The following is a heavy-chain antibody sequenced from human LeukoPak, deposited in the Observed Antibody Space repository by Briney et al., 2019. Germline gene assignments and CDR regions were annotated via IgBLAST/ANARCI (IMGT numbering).Heavy chain of an antibody. CDR1: GGSCNNYY. Sequence: PSETLSLTCTVSGGSCNNYYWSWIRQSAGKGLEWIGRIYTSGSTNYNPSLKSRVSMSVDTSKNQFSLRLRSVTAADPAVYYCARESGYYYDTSGHTFDYWGQGILVTVSS. CDR3: ARESGYYYDTSGHTFDY. J-gene: IGHJ4*02. D-gene: IGHD3-22*01. CDR2: IYTSGST. V-gene: IGHV4-4*07.